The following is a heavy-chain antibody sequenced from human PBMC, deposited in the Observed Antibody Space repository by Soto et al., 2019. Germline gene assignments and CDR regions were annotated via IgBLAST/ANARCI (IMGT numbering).Heavy chain of an antibody. CDR2: ITDNGGST. Sequence: EVHLLESGGGLVQAGGSLRLSCADSGFTFSRDGMSWVRQATGKGLEWVSLITDNGGSTYYTASVKGRFTISRDNTQNTLFLQMNSLRAEDTAVYYCSKERATTTAFDYWGPGALVTGSS. CDR3: SKERATTTAFDY. D-gene: IGHD4-17*01. V-gene: IGHV3-23*01. CDR1: GFTFSRDG. J-gene: IGHJ4*02.